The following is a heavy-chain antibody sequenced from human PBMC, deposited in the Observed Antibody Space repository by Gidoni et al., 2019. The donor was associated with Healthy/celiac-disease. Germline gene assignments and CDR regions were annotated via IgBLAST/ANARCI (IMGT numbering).Heavy chain of an antibody. J-gene: IGHJ6*02. CDR2: ISWNSGSI. CDR1: GFTFDDYD. D-gene: IGHD6-19*01. V-gene: IGHV3-9*01. CDR3: AKDIIAVAGRGDYYYGMDV. Sequence: EVQLVESGGGLVQPGRSLRPSCAASGFTFDDYDIHWVRQAPGKGLEWVSGISWNSGSIGYADSVKGRFTISRDNAKNSLYLQMNSLRAEDTALYYCAKDIIAVAGRGDYYYGMDVWGQGTTVTVSS.